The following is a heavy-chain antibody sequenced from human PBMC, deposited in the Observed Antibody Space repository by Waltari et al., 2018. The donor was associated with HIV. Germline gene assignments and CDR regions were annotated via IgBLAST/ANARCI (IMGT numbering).Heavy chain of an antibody. J-gene: IGHJ6*02. V-gene: IGHV3-33*01. Sequence: QVQLVESGGGVVQPGTSLRLSCAASGFTFNNNAMHWVRQAPGKGVEWVAVIWYDGRNKYYSDSVKGRFSSTRDTSKNTLSLEMNSLRAEDTGIYYCARDRTATSRGNGMDVWGPGTTVIVSS. CDR1: GFTFNNNA. CDR2: IWYDGRNK. CDR3: ARDRTATSRGNGMDV. D-gene: IGHD1-1*01.